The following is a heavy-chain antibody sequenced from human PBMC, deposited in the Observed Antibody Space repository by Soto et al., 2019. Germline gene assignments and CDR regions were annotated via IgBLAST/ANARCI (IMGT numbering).Heavy chain of an antibody. CDR3: AKLAGYCSGNSCHGDYAMDV. D-gene: IGHD2-2*01. CDR1: GGSISSRSYS. CDR2: FYYSENT. Sequence: SETLSLTCSVSGGSISSRSYSWGWIRQPPGEGLEWIGTFYYSENTYYNPSLKSRVSIYVDTSKNQFSLKVSSVNAADTAVYYCAKLAGYCSGNSCHGDYAMDVWGQGTTVS. J-gene: IGHJ6*02. V-gene: IGHV4-39*01.